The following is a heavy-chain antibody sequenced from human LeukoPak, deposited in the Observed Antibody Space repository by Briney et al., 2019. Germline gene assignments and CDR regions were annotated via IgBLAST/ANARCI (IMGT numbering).Heavy chain of an antibody. Sequence: GGSLRLSYAASGFTFNSYWMHWVRQAPGKGLEWVSVLIGSSGSTDYADSVKGRFTISRDNSKNTLFLQMNSLRAEDTAIYYCAKGAYDYIEIGYFDSWGQGTLVTVSS. CDR2: LIGSSGST. J-gene: IGHJ4*02. V-gene: IGHV3-23*01. CDR1: GFTFNSYW. CDR3: AKGAYDYIEIGYFDS. D-gene: IGHD5-12*01.